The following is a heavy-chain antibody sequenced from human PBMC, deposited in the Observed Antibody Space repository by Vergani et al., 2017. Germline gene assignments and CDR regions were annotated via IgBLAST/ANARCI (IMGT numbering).Heavy chain of an antibody. CDR3: ARVRRDDSSGYYYYYGMDV. J-gene: IGHJ6*02. CDR2: IYYSGST. V-gene: IGHV4-30-4*01. Sequence: QLQLQESGPGLLKPSETLSLTCTVSGGSISSGDYYWSWIRQPPGKGLEWIGYIYYSGSTYYNPSLKSRVTISVDTSKNQFSLKLSSVTAADTAVYYCARVRRDDSSGYYYYYGMDVWGQGTTVTVSS. CDR1: GGSISSGDYY. D-gene: IGHD3-22*01.